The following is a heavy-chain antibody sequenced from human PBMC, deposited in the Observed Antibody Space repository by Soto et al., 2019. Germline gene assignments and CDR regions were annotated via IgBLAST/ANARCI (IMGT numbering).Heavy chain of an antibody. J-gene: IGHJ6*02. Sequence: EVQLLESGGGLVQPGGSLSLSCAASGFAFSSYAMTWVRQAPGTGPEWVSSISGGGVSTYYIDSVKGRFTISRDNSKNSVYLQMNSMTGEDTAVYCCAKVVGKGYGDYLSDSYYYGMDVWGQGTTVTVSS. CDR2: ISGGGVST. V-gene: IGHV3-23*01. CDR1: GFAFSSYA. D-gene: IGHD4-17*01. CDR3: AKVVGKGYGDYLSDSYYYGMDV.